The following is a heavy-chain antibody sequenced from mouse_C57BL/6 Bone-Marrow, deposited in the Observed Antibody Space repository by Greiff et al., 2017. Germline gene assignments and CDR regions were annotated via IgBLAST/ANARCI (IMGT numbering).Heavy chain of an antibody. CDR2: ISNGGGST. V-gene: IGHV5-12*01. CDR1: GFTFSDYY. Sequence: EVQGVESGGGLVQPGGSLKLSCAASGFTFSDYYMYWVRQTPEKRLEWVAYISNGGGSTYYPDTVKGRFTISRDNAKNTLYLQMSRLKSEDTAMYYCARHARYGNYGFYAMDYWGQGTSVTVSS. D-gene: IGHD2-1*01. CDR3: ARHARYGNYGFYAMDY. J-gene: IGHJ4*01.